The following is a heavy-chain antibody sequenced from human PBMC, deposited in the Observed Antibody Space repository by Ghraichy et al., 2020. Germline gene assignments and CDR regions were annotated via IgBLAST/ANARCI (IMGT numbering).Heavy chain of an antibody. D-gene: IGHD6-19*01. J-gene: IGHJ4*02. CDR3: AKDKGSGWPGGFDY. CDR1: GFTYNSYD. V-gene: IGHV3-23*01. CDR2: ISGSGGST. Sequence: GGSLRLSCAASGFTYNSYDMSWVRQAPEKGLEWVSAISGSGGSTYYADSVKGRFTISRDNSKNTLYLQMNSLRAEDTAVYYCAKDKGSGWPGGFDYWGQGTLVTVSS.